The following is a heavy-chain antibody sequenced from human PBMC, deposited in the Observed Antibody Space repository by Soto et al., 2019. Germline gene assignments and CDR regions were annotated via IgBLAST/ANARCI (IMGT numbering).Heavy chain of an antibody. CDR3: ARGDSTDCSNGVCSFFYNHDMDV. CDR2: INPKSGGT. CDR1: GYSFTDYH. D-gene: IGHD2-8*01. J-gene: IGHJ6*02. V-gene: IGHV1-2*04. Sequence: VASVKVSCKASGYSFTDYHIHWVRQAPGQGLEGLGRINPKSGGTSTAQKFQGWVTMTTDTSISTASMALTRLTYDDTAIYYCARGDSTDCSNGVCSFFYNHDMDVWGQGTTVTVSS.